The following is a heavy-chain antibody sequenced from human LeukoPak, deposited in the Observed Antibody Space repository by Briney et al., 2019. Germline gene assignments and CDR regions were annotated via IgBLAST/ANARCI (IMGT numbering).Heavy chain of an antibody. CDR3: ARDLPDYAITFGGVIAPFDY. V-gene: IGHV3-7*01. J-gene: IGHJ4*02. CDR1: GFTFSSYW. CDR2: IKQDGSEK. D-gene: IGHD3-16*02. Sequence: SGGSLRLSCAASGFTFSSYWMSWVRQAPGKGLEWVANIKQDGSEKYYVDSVKGRFTISRDNAKNSLYLQMNSLRAEDTAVYYCARDLPDYAITFGGVIAPFDYWGQGTLVTVSS.